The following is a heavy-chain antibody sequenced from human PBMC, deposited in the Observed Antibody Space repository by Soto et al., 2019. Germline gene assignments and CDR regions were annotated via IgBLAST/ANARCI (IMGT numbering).Heavy chain of an antibody. Sequence: QVQLQQWGAGLLKPSETLSLTCAVYGGSFSGYYWSWIRQPPGKGLEWIGEVYHSGSTNYNPSLKSRVPISVDTPKNQCYLKLSSVTAADTAVYYCAKGGGSLWSWGQGTLVTVSS. D-gene: IGHD2-21*01. CDR2: VYHSGST. J-gene: IGHJ5*02. CDR1: GGSFSGYY. CDR3: AKGGGSLWS. V-gene: IGHV4-34*01.